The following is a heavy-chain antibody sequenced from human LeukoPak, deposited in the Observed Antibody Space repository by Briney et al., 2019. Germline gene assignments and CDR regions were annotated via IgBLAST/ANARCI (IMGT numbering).Heavy chain of an antibody. CDR1: GYSLTELA. J-gene: IGHJ4*02. CDR3: ATFQAYANSGHLRPYFDY. D-gene: IGHD3-22*01. V-gene: IGHV1-24*01. CDR2: SDPEDVRT. Sequence: ASVKVSCKISGYSLTELAIHWVRQAPGKGLEWMGGSDPEDVRTSFAEKFQGRVTFTEDTSTDTAFMELSRLRSDDTAVYYCATFQAYANSGHLRPYFDYWGQGTLVTVSS.